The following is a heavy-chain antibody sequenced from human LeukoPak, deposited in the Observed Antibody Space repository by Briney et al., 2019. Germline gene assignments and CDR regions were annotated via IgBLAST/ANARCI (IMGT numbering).Heavy chain of an antibody. D-gene: IGHD6-19*01. V-gene: IGHV3-74*01. CDR2: INSDGSAT. J-gene: IGHJ4*02. CDR3: ARGGGYSSGPNDY. Sequence: PGGSLRLSCAASGFTFTSYWMHWVRQAPGKGPVWVSHINSDGSATSYADSVKGRFTISRDNAKNTLYLQMNSLRAEDTAVYYCARGGGYSSGPNDYWGQGTLVTVSS. CDR1: GFTFTSYW.